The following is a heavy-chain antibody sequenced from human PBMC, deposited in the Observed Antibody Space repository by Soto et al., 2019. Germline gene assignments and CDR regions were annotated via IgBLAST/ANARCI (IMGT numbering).Heavy chain of an antibody. D-gene: IGHD4-17*01. CDR2: INHSGST. J-gene: IGHJ4*02. Sequence: QVQLQQWGAGLLKPSETLSLTCAVYGGSFSGYYWSWIRQPPGKGLAWIGEINHSGSTNYNPSLKSRVTISVDTSKYQLSLKLSSVTAADTAVYYCARICVDDGGNPYYFDFWGQGHLVTVSS. CDR3: ARICVDDGGNPYYFDF. V-gene: IGHV4-34*01. CDR1: GGSFSGYY.